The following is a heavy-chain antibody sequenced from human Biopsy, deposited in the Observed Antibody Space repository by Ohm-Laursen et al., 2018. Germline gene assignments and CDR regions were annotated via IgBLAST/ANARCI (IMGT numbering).Heavy chain of an antibody. D-gene: IGHD3-9*01. J-gene: IGHJ6*02. CDR1: GYTFAGYY. CDR3: SRVPAYPSIDGYYGLDL. CDR2: INPNSGNA. Sequence: ASVKVSCNASGYTFAGYYLHWVRQAPGHGLEWMGWINPNSGNANYAQSFQGRLTVTRDTSISTAYMELTSLTFDDTAIYYCSRVPAYPSIDGYYGLDLWGQGTTVIVSS. V-gene: IGHV1-2*02.